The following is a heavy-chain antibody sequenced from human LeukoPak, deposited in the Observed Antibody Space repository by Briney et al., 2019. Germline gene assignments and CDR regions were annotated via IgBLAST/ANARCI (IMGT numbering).Heavy chain of an antibody. J-gene: IGHJ4*02. CDR1: GFTFSSSA. D-gene: IGHD3-3*01. CDR3: AKLFWSGYYSGNSPIDY. Sequence: GGSLRLSCAASGFTFSSSAMSWVRQAPGKGLEWVSGISAGGDSTYYADSVKGRITISRDNSKNTLYLQMNSLRAEDTAVYYCAKLFWSGYYSGNSPIDYWGQGTLVTDSS. CDR2: ISAGGDST. V-gene: IGHV3-23*01.